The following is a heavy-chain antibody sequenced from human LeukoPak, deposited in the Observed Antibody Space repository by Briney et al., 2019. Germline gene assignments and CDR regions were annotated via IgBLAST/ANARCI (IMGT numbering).Heavy chain of an antibody. Sequence: KPSETLSLTCAVYGGSFSGYYWSWLRQPPGKGLEWIGEINHRGSTNYNPSLKSRVTISVDTSKNQFSLKLSSVTAADTAVYYCARGRIVVVPAAIRGSYYYYGMDVWGQGTTVTVSS. V-gene: IGHV4-34*01. CDR1: GGSFSGYY. CDR3: ARGRIVVVPAAIRGSYYYYGMDV. CDR2: INHRGST. D-gene: IGHD2-2*02. J-gene: IGHJ6*02.